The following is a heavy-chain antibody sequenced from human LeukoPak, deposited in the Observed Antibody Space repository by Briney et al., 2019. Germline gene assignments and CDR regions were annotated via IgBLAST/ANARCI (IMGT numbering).Heavy chain of an antibody. Sequence: PGRSLRLSCVAPGFSFSSYGMHWVRQAPGKGLEWLAVISTDGGINKYYAESVKGRFTISRDDSKSTLYLQMNSLRTEDTGIYFCARPRQDFYYYFGMDVWGQGITVTVSS. V-gene: IGHV3-30*03. CDR2: ISTDGGINK. J-gene: IGHJ6*02. CDR3: ARPRQDFYYYFGMDV. CDR1: GFSFSSYG.